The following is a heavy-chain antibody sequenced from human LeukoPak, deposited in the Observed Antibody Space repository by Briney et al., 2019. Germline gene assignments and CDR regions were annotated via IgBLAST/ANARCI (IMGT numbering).Heavy chain of an antibody. CDR1: GFTVSSNY. D-gene: IGHD3-3*01. CDR3: ARATYDFWSGPNFGY. Sequence: GGSLRLSCAASGFTVSSNYMSWVRQAPGKGLEWVSVIYSGGSTYYADSVKGRFTISRDNSKNTLYLQMNSLRAEDTAVYYCARATYDFWSGPNFGYWGQGTLVTVSS. V-gene: IGHV3-53*01. J-gene: IGHJ4*02. CDR2: IYSGGST.